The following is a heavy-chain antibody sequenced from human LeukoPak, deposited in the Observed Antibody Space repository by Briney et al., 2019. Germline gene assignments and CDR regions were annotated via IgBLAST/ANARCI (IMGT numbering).Heavy chain of an antibody. CDR1: GGSVSSGSYY. D-gene: IGHD2-15*01. V-gene: IGHV4-30-4*01. CDR2: IYYSGST. J-gene: IGHJ5*02. Sequence: PSETLSLTCTVSGGSVSSGSYYWSWIRQPPGKGLEWIGYIYYSGSTYYNPSLKSRVTISVDTSKNQFSLKLSSVTAADTAVYYCARDARYCSGGSCYFRWFDPWGQGTLVTVSS. CDR3: ARDARYCSGGSCYFRWFDP.